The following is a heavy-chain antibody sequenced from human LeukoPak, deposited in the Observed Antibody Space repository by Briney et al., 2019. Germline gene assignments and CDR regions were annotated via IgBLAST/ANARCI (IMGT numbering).Heavy chain of an antibody. Sequence: PGASVKVSCKASGYTFTGYYMHWVRQAPGQGLEWMGWINPNSGGTNYAQKFQGRVTMTRDTSISTAYMELSRLRSDDTAVYYCARVEIWYYYDSSGYPFDYWGQGTLVTVPS. CDR3: ARVEIWYYYDSSGYPFDY. V-gene: IGHV1-2*02. CDR2: INPNSGGT. CDR1: GYTFTGYY. D-gene: IGHD3-22*01. J-gene: IGHJ4*02.